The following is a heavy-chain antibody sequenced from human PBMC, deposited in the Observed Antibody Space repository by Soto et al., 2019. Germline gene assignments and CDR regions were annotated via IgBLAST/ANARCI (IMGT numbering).Heavy chain of an antibody. J-gene: IGHJ5*02. V-gene: IGHV3-33*03. CDR1: ALTFSNFG. CDR3: AIFWGISGELTFLPWFDP. CDR2: IWYDGSKQ. Sequence: GGSLRLSCVASALTFSNFGMHWVRQAPGKGLEWVAVIWYDGSKQYYADSVKGRFTISRDNSKNTLYLQMDSLRAEDTALYYCAIFWGISGELTFLPWFDPWGQGTLVTVSS. D-gene: IGHD3-10*01.